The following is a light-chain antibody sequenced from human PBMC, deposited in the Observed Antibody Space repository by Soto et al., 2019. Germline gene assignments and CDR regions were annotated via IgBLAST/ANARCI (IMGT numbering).Light chain of an antibody. CDR2: KAS. CDR1: QSIDRW. Sequence: DIQMTQSPSTLPASVGDRVTITCRASQSIDRWLAWYQQRPGKAPKLLIYKASTLKSGVPSRFSGSGSETEFTLTISSLQPDDFATYYCQHYNSYSEAFGQGTKVDIK. V-gene: IGKV1-5*03. J-gene: IGKJ1*01. CDR3: QHYNSYSEA.